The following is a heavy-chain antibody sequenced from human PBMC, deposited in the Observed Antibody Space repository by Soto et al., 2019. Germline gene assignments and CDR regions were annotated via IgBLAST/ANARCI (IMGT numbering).Heavy chain of an antibody. Sequence: SETLSLTCAVYGGSFSGYYWSWIRQPPGKGLEWIGEINHSGSTNYNPSLKSRVTISVDTSKNQFSLKLSSVTAADTAVYCCARGGAVAGTGWFDPWGQGTLVTVSS. CDR2: INHSGST. V-gene: IGHV4-34*01. D-gene: IGHD6-19*01. CDR1: GGSFSGYY. J-gene: IGHJ5*02. CDR3: ARGGAVAGTGWFDP.